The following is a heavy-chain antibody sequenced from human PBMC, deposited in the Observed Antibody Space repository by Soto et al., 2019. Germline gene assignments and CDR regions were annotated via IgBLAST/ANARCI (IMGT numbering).Heavy chain of an antibody. CDR1: ESTCMNYD. Sequence: ASVKISCKASESTCMNYDISWVRQATGQGLQWMGWMNPNSRKPGYALKFKGRVSMHTNTSIYPVYLELSSLASDETAVYSCVRMASSGTLNWFDTWGQGTLVTVPQ. CDR2: MNPNSRKP. D-gene: IGHD1-1*01. CDR3: VRMASSGTLNWFDT. V-gene: IGHV1-8*01. J-gene: IGHJ5*02.